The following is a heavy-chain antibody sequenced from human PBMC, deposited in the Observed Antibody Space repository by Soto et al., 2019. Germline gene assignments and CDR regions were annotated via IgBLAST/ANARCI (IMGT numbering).Heavy chain of an antibody. Sequence: ASVKVCFKASGYPFRDYYIHLVRQAPGQGPEWMGWINPNSGGVNYAEKFQGRVTMTRDTSTSTAYMELSGLRFDDAALFYCARGSKGPCIAGNCYLFDYWGQGTMVTVSS. CDR3: ARGSKGPCIAGNCYLFDY. D-gene: IGHD2-15*01. V-gene: IGHV1-2*02. CDR1: GYPFRDYY. CDR2: INPNSGGV. J-gene: IGHJ4*02.